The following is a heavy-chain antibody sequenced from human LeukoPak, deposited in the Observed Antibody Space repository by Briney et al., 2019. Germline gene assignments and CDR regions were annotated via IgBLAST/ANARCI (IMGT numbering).Heavy chain of an antibody. Sequence: SETLSLTCTVSGGSISSYYWSWIRQPPGKGLEWIGYIYSSGSTNYCPSLKSRVSISLDTSKNQFSLKLSSVTAADTAVYYCARSSLMVGATLFDYWGQGTLVTVSS. CDR3: ARSSLMVGATLFDY. CDR1: GGSISSYY. D-gene: IGHD1-26*01. CDR2: IYSSGST. V-gene: IGHV4-59*08. J-gene: IGHJ4*02.